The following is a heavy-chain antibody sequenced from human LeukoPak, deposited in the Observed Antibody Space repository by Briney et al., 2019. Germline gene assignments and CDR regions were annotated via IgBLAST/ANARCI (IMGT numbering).Heavy chain of an antibody. D-gene: IGHD3-3*01. Sequence: PGGSLRLSCAASGFTFSSYGMHWVRQAPGKGLEWVAVIWYDGSNKYYTDSVKARFTISRDNSKNALYLQMNSLRAEDMAVYYCAKAAHYDFWSGYDYWGQGTVVTVSS. CDR3: AKAAHYDFWSGYDY. J-gene: IGHJ4*02. CDR1: GFTFSSYG. V-gene: IGHV3-30*02. CDR2: IWYDGSNK.